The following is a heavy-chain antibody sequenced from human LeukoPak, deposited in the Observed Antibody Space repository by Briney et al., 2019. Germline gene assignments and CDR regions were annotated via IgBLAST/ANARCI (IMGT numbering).Heavy chain of an antibody. Sequence: SETLSLTGTVSGGSLGTYYWSWIRQPPGKGLEWIAYIFYNGNTNYNPSLKSRVTISLDTSKKEFYLKVSSVIAADTAVYYCAREDSSGPLDYWGQGTLVTVSS. CDR3: AREDSSGPLDY. CDR2: IFYNGNT. D-gene: IGHD3-22*01. CDR1: GGSLGTYY. V-gene: IGHV4-59*01. J-gene: IGHJ4*02.